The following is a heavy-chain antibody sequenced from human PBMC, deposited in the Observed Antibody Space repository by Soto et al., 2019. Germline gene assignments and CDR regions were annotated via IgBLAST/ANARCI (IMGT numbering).Heavy chain of an antibody. CDR1: GGSISSSSYY. V-gene: IGHV4-39*01. D-gene: IGHD3-22*01. J-gene: IGHJ3*02. Sequence: QLQLQESGPGLVKPSETLSLTCTVSGGSISSSSYYWGWIRQPPGKGLEWIGSIYYSGNTYYNPSLKSRVTISVDTSKNQFSLKLSSVTAADTAVYYCARRALVVRAHRAFDIWGQGTMVTVSS. CDR2: IYYSGNT. CDR3: ARRALVVRAHRAFDI.